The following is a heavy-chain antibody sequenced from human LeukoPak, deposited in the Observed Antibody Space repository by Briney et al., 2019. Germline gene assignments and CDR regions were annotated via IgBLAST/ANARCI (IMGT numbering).Heavy chain of an antibody. Sequence: ASVKVSCKASGYSFNSYGISWVRQAPGQGLEWMGWISAYNGNTNYAQKLQGRVTMTTDTSTSTAYMELRSLRSDDTAVYYCARDPSHYYDTHDAFDIWGQGTMVTVSS. CDR1: GYSFNSYG. CDR2: ISAYNGNT. V-gene: IGHV1-18*01. CDR3: ARDPSHYYDTHDAFDI. D-gene: IGHD3-22*01. J-gene: IGHJ3*02.